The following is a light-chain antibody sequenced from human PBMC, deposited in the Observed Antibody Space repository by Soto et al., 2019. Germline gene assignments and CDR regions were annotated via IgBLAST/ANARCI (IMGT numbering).Light chain of an antibody. J-gene: IGKJ1*01. Sequence: EIVLTQSPATLSLSPGERATLSCRASQSVSSSYLAWYQQKPGQAPRLLIYDASKRATGIPARFSGSGSGTEFTLTISSLQSEDFAVYYCQQYNNWPRTFGQGTKVDIK. CDR1: QSVSSSY. V-gene: IGKV3-15*01. CDR2: DAS. CDR3: QQYNNWPRT.